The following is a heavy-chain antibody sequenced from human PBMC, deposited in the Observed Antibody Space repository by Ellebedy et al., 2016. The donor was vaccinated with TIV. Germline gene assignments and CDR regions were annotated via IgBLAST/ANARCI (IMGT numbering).Heavy chain of an antibody. J-gene: IGHJ4*02. CDR3: VCSQWWLLVDY. CDR1: GFTFSSYW. V-gene: IGHV3-7*01. D-gene: IGHD2-15*01. CDR2: IKQDGSEK. Sequence: GESLKISCAASGFTFSSYWMTWVRQAPGKGLEWVANIKQDGSEKYYVDSVKGRFTISRDNAKNSLYLQLNSLSAEDTAVYYCVCSQWWLLVDYWGQGTLVTVSS.